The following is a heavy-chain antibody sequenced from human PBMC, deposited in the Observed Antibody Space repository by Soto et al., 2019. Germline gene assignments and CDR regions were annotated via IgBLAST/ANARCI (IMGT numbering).Heavy chain of an antibody. CDR1: GFTFSSYW. V-gene: IGHV3-7*01. CDR3: ATSAGYDYYDSSGVHFQH. CDR2: IKQDGSEK. Sequence: PGGSLRLSCAASGFTFSSYWMSWVRQAPGKGLEWVANIKQDGSEKYYVDSVKGRFTISRDNAKNSLYLQMNSLRAEDTAVYYCATSAGYDYYDSSGVHFQHWGQGTLVTVSS. J-gene: IGHJ1*01. D-gene: IGHD3-22*01.